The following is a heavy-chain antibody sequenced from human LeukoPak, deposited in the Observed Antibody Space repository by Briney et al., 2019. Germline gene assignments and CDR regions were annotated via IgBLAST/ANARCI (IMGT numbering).Heavy chain of an antibody. CDR1: GFSFSSYW. CDR3: ARRVAFGEYFEY. J-gene: IGHJ4*02. V-gene: IGHV3-7*03. Sequence: GGSLRLSCAASGFSFSSYWMSWVRQAPGKGLEWVANIKHDGSEKYYVDSVKGRFTISRDNAKNSLYLQMNSLRVEDTAVYYCARRVAFGEYFEYWGQGTLVTVSS. D-gene: IGHD3-10*01. CDR2: IKHDGSEK.